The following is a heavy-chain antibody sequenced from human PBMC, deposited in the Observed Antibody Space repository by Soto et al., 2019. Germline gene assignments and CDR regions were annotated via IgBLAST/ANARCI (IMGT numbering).Heavy chain of an antibody. J-gene: IGHJ4*02. CDR2: INAGNGRE. V-gene: IGHV1-3*01. CDR1: GYTFTSYT. Sequence: QVQLEQSGAEVKKPGASVKVSCQTSGYTFTSYTLHWVRQAPGQGLEWLGWINAGNGREKYSQRFQDRVSLSTDRSTSPAFMEIRAPRSEDRAVYFWAGGGGWVGEASFDTWGQGTLVIVSS. D-gene: IGHD3-10*01. CDR3: AGGGGWVGEASFDT.